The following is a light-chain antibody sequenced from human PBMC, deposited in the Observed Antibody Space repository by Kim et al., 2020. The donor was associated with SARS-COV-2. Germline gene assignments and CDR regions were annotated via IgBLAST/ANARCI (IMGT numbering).Light chain of an antibody. J-gene: IGLJ3*02. CDR2: DTS. CDR1: TGAVTSGHY. V-gene: IGLV7-46*01. CDR3: LLSYSGARV. Sequence: PGRTVTLTLASSTGAVTSGHYPYWFQQKPSQAPRTLIYDTSNKHSWTPARFSGSLLGGKAALTLSGAQPEDEAEYYCLLSYSGARVFGGGTQLTVL.